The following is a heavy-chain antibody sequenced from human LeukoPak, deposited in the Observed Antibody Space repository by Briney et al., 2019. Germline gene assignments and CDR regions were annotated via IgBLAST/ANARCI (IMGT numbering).Heavy chain of an antibody. CDR1: GGSISNSIYY. V-gene: IGHV4-30-4*08. CDR2: IYYSGST. CDR3: ARVPGNYDFMTGLNWFDP. J-gene: IGHJ5*02. D-gene: IGHD3-9*01. Sequence: SETLSLTCSVSGGSISNSIYYWTWLRQPPGKGLEWIGYIYYSGSTYYKPSLRSRVTISIDTSKNQFSLKLTSVTAADTAVYYCARVPGNYDFMTGLNWFDPWGQGTLVTVSS.